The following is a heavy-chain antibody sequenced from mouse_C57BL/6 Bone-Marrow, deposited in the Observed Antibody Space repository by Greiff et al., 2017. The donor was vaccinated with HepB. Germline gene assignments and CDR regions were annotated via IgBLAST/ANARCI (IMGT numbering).Heavy chain of an antibody. CDR1: GFTFSDYY. Sequence: EVKLMESEGGLVQPGSSMKLSCTASGFTFSDYYMAWVRQVPEKGLEWVANINYDGSSTYYLDSLKSRFIISRDNAKNILYLQMSSLKSEDTATYYCARVYYRYFDVWGTGTTVTVSS. V-gene: IGHV5-16*01. J-gene: IGHJ1*03. CDR3: ARVYYRYFDV. CDR2: INYDGSST.